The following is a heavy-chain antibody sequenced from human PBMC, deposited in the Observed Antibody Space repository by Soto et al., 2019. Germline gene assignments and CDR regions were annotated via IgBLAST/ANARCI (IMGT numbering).Heavy chain of an antibody. J-gene: IGHJ5*02. CDR1: GGSFSGYY. V-gene: IGHV4-34*01. CDR2: INHSGST. D-gene: IGHD2-15*01. CDR3: AKGGQYCSGGSCYYGGSWFDP. Sequence: SETLSLTCAVYGGSFSGYYWSWIRQPPGKGLEWIGEINHSGSTNYNPSLKSRVTISVDTSKNQFSLKLSSVTAADTAVYYCAKGGQYCSGGSCYYGGSWFDPWGQGTLVTVSS.